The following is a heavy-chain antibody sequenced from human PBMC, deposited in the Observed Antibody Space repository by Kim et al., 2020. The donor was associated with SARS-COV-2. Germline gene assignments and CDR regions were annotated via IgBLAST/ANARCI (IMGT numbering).Heavy chain of an antibody. CDR1: GGSISSGDYY. J-gene: IGHJ2*01. Sequence: SETLSLTCTVSGGSISSGDYYWSWIRQPPGKGLEWIGYIYYSGSTYYNPSLKSRVTISVDTSKNQFSLKLSSVTAADTAVYYCARDGPPGYSSSWYFDLWGRGTLVTVSS. CDR3: ARDGPPGYSSSWYFDL. D-gene: IGHD6-13*01. V-gene: IGHV4-30-4*01. CDR2: IYYSGST.